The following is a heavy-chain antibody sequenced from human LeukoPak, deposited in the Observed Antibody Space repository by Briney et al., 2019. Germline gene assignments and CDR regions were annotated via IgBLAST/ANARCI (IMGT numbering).Heavy chain of an antibody. V-gene: IGHV1-69*04. CDR2: IIPIFGIA. J-gene: IGHJ5*02. CDR3: AKAIAARPGNWFDP. CDR1: GGTFSSYA. D-gene: IGHD6-6*01. Sequence: GASVKVSCKASGGTFSSYAISWVRQAPGQELEWMGRIIPIFGIANYAQKFQGRVTITADKSTSTAYMELSSLRSEDTAVYYCAKAIAARPGNWFDPWGRGTLVTVSS.